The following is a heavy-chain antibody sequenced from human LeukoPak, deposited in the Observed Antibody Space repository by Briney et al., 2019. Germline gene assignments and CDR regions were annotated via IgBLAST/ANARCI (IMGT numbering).Heavy chain of an antibody. V-gene: IGHV1-18*01. J-gene: IGHJ5*02. CDR2: ISAYNGNT. Sequence: ASVKVSCKASGYTFTNFGISWVRQAPGQGLEWMGWISAYNGNTNYAQRLQGRVTMTTDTSTSTAYMELRSLRSDDTAVYYCAREYCSSTSCYHFWFDPWGQGTLVTVSS. CDR3: AREYCSSTSCYHFWFDP. CDR1: GYTFTNFG. D-gene: IGHD2-2*01.